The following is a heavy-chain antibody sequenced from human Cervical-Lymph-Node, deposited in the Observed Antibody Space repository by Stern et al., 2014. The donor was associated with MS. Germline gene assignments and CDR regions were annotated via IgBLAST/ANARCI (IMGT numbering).Heavy chain of an antibody. CDR3: ARHQGGVAAF. Sequence: VQLVESGAEVKKPGASVKVSCKASGDTFNNFDISWVRQAPGQGPEWMGGISALIGNANYAQRLQGRVTLTADTSTRITYMELSRLRSEDTAIYYCARHQGGVAAFWGQGTLVTVSS. J-gene: IGHJ4*02. D-gene: IGHD6-13*01. V-gene: IGHV1-69*06. CDR1: GDTFNNFD. CDR2: ISALIGNA.